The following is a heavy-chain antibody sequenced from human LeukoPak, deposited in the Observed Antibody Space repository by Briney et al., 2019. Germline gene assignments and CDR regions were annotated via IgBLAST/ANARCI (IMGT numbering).Heavy chain of an antibody. CDR1: GFTFSSYS. J-gene: IGHJ3*02. CDR2: ISSSSSYI. V-gene: IGHV3-21*01. Sequence: PGGSLRLSCAASGFTFSSYSMNWVRQAPGKGLEWVSSISSSSSYIYYADSVKGRFTISRDNAKNSLYLQMNSLRAEDTAVYYCAREYKVGINPHDAFDIWGQGTMVTVSS. CDR3: AREYKVGINPHDAFDI. D-gene: IGHD1-1*01.